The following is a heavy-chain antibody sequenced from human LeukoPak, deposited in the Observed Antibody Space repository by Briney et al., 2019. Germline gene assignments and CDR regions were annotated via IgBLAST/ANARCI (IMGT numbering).Heavy chain of an antibody. J-gene: IGHJ4*02. CDR2: ISYDGSNK. D-gene: IGHD3-10*01. Sequence: GGSLRLSCAASGFTFSSYAMHWVRQAPGKGLEWVAVISYDGSNKYYADSVKGRFTISGDNSKNTLYLQMNSLRAEDTAVYYCARGSNRGVIITVLNYWGQGTLVTVSS. CDR1: GFTFSSYA. CDR3: ARGSNRGVIITVLNY. V-gene: IGHV3-30-3*01.